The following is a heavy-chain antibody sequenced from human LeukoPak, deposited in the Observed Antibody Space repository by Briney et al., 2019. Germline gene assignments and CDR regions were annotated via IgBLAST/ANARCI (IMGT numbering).Heavy chain of an antibody. D-gene: IGHD3-10*01. CDR1: GFTFSSYA. J-gene: IGHJ4*02. V-gene: IGHV3-23*01. CDR3: AKGSSSGRPYFFDY. CDR2: VSGNSGSGT. Sequence: PGGSLRLSCAASGFTFSSYAMCWVCHAPGKGLERLSAVSGNSGSGTYYADAVKGRLTISRDNSKTTLYLEMNSLRAEDTAVYYCAKGSSSGRPYFFDYWGQGSLVAVSS.